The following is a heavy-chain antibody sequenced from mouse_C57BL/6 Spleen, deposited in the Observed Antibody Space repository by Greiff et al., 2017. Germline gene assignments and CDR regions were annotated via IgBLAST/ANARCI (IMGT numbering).Heavy chain of an antibody. Sequence: EVQVVESEGGLVQPGSSMKLSCTASGFTFSDYYMAWVRQVPEKGLEWVANINYDGSSTYYLDSLKSRFIISRDNAKNILYLQMSSLKSEDTATYYCARVAAYGNYPFDYWGQGTTLTVSS. D-gene: IGHD2-1*01. V-gene: IGHV5-16*01. CDR2: INYDGSST. J-gene: IGHJ2*01. CDR3: ARVAAYGNYPFDY. CDR1: GFTFSDYY.